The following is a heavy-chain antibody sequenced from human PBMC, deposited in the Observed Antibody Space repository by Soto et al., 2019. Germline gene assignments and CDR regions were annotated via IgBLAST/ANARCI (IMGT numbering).Heavy chain of an antibody. J-gene: IGHJ4*02. D-gene: IGHD3-9*01. CDR2: ISSSSSTI. Sequence: ESGGGLVQPGGSLRLSCAASGFTFSSYSMNWVRQAPGKGLEWVSYISSSSSTIYYADSVKGRFTISRDNAKNSLYLQMNSLRDEDTAVYYCARDYFDWLLLLPFAYWGQGTLVTVYS. CDR3: ARDYFDWLLLLPFAY. V-gene: IGHV3-48*02. CDR1: GFTFSSYS.